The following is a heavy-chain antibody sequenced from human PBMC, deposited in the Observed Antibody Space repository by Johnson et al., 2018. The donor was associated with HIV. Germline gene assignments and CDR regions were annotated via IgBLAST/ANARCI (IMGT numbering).Heavy chain of an antibody. D-gene: IGHD3-3*01. Sequence: QVQLVESGGGLVKPGGSLRLSCAASGFTFSDYYMSWIRQAPGKGLEWVSYIGSGGTTIYSADSVKGRFTISRDNAMNSLYLQRNSLRADDTAVYYCATDYNFWSGRPDAFDVWGQGTMVSVSS. CDR1: GFTFSDYY. J-gene: IGHJ3*01. CDR3: ATDYNFWSGRPDAFDV. V-gene: IGHV3-11*04. CDR2: IGSGGTTI.